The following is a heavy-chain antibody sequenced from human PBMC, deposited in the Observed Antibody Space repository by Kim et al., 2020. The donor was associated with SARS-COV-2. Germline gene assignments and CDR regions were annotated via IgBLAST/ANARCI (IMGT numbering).Heavy chain of an antibody. V-gene: IGHV4-34*01. J-gene: IGHJ6*03. CDR3: TSGCSGGSCPTFAGRYYMDV. CDR2: INHSGST. Sequence: SETPSLTCAVYGGSFSGYYWSWVRQPPGKGLEWIGEINHSGSTSYNPSLKSRVTISVDTSKNQFSLKLSSVTAADTAVYYCTSGCSGGSCPTFAGRYYMDVWGKGTTVTVSS. D-gene: IGHD2-15*01. CDR1: GGSFSGYY.